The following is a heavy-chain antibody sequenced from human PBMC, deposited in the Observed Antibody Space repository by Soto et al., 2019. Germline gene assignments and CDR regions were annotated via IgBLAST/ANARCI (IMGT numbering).Heavy chain of an antibody. CDR1: GGTFSSYA. Sequence: QVQLVQSGAEVKKPGSSVKVSCKASGGTFSSYAISWVRQAPGQGLEWMGGIIPIFGTANYAQKFQGRVTITADESTSTAYMELSSLRCEDMAVYYCARLTVPMVRDYGMDVWGQGTTVTVSS. CDR3: ARLTVPMVRDYGMDV. CDR2: IIPIFGTA. J-gene: IGHJ6*02. D-gene: IGHD3-10*01. V-gene: IGHV1-69*01.